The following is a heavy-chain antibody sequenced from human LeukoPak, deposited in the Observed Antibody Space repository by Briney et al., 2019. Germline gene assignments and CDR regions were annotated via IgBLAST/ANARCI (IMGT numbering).Heavy chain of an antibody. CDR3: AKASAMIVVVSKHFDY. J-gene: IGHJ4*02. CDR2: ISYDGNNK. Sequence: GGSLRLSCAASGFTFSSYAMHWVRQAPGKGLEWVAVISYDGNNKYSADSVKGRFTISRDNSKNTLYLQMNSLRAEDTAVYYCAKASAMIVVVSKHFDYWGQGTLVTVSS. D-gene: IGHD3-22*01. CDR1: GFTFSSYA. V-gene: IGHV3-30*04.